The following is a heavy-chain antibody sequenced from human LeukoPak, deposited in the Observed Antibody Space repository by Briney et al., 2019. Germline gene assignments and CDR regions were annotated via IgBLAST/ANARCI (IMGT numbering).Heavy chain of an antibody. CDR1: GFTVSSSYA. Sequence: GGSLRLSCAASGFTVSSSYAMSWVRQAPGKGLEWVSAISGSGGSTYYADSVKGRFTISRDNSKNTLYLQMNSLRAEDTAVYYCAKGQYCSGGSCYDDAFDIWGQGTMVTVSS. CDR2: ISGSGGST. J-gene: IGHJ3*02. CDR3: AKGQYCSGGSCYDDAFDI. V-gene: IGHV3-23*01. D-gene: IGHD2-15*01.